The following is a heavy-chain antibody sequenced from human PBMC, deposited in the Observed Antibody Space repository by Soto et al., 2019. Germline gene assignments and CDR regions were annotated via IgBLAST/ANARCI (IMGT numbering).Heavy chain of an antibody. D-gene: IGHD6-6*01. J-gene: IGHJ4*02. CDR3: ARVVGDSSSSDY. Sequence: GGSLRLSCAASGFTFSSYEMNWVRQAPGKGLEWVSYISSSGSTIYYADSVKGRFTISRDNAKNSLYLQMNSLRAEDSAVYYCARVVGDSSSSDYWGQGTLVTVSS. V-gene: IGHV3-48*03. CDR1: GFTFSSYE. CDR2: ISSSGSTI.